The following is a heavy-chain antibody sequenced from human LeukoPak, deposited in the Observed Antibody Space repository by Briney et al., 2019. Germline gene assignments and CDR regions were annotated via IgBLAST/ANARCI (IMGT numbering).Heavy chain of an antibody. D-gene: IGHD3-10*01. CDR2: IDPSESYT. J-gene: IGHJ5*02. CDR3: ARHLDPYYFGSGSYYLKGWFDP. V-gene: IGHV5-10-1*01. Sequence: GESLKISCKGSGYSFTSYWISWVRQMTGKGLEWMGRIDPSESYTNYSPSFQGHVTISADKSTSTAYLQWSSLKASDTAMYYCARHLDPYYFGSGSYYLKGWFDPWGQGTLVTVSS. CDR1: GYSFTSYW.